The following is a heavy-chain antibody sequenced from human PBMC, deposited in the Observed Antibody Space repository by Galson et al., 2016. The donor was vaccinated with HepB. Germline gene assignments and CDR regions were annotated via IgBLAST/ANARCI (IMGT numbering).Heavy chain of an antibody. V-gene: IGHV3-30*03. CDR1: GFTFTTYG. Sequence: SLRLSCAASGFTFTTYGMHWVRQAPGKGLEWVTLISNDGSNKYYEDSVKGRFTISRDNSKNTVYLQMNSLRPEDTAVYYCARESTSGWYVFTYWGQGTLVTVSS. J-gene: IGHJ4*02. CDR3: ARESTSGWYVFTY. D-gene: IGHD6-19*01. CDR2: ISNDGSNK.